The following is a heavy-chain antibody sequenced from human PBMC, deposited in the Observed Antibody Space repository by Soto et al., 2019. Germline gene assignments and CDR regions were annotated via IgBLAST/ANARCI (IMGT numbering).Heavy chain of an antibody. V-gene: IGHV3-74*01. CDR3: ASSLLPPFEH. CDR2: ISSDGSST. CDR1: GFTFSSYW. Sequence: GGSLRLSCAASGFTFSSYWMHWVRQVPGQGLVWVSRISSDGSSTSYADSVKGRFTISRDNAKNTLYLQMNSLRAEDTAVYYCASSLLPPFEHWGQGTLVTVPS. J-gene: IGHJ4*02.